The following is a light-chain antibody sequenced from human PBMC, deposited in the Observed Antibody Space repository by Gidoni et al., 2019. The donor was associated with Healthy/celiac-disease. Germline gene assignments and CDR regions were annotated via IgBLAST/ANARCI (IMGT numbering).Light chain of an antibody. CDR2: GAS. Sequence: EIVLTQSPGTLSLSPGERATPSCMARQSVSSSYLAWYQQKPGQAPRLLIYGASSRATGIPDRFSGSGSGTDFTLTISRLEPEDVAVYYCQQYGSSPRTFGQGTKVEIK. CDR1: QSVSSSY. J-gene: IGKJ1*01. CDR3: QQYGSSPRT. V-gene: IGKV3-20*01.